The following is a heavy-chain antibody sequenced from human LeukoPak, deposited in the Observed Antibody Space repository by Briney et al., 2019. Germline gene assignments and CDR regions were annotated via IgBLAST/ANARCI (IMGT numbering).Heavy chain of an antibody. CDR1: GFTVSSNY. CDR2: IYSGGST. J-gene: IGHJ4*02. CDR3: AGEYCSGGSCYLAY. Sequence: GGSLRLSCAASGFTVSSNYMSWVRQAPGKGLEWVSVIYSGGSTYYADSVKGRFTISRHNSKNTLYLQMNSLRAEDTAVYYCAGEYCSGGSCYLAYWVQGTLVTVSS. D-gene: IGHD2-15*01. V-gene: IGHV3-53*04.